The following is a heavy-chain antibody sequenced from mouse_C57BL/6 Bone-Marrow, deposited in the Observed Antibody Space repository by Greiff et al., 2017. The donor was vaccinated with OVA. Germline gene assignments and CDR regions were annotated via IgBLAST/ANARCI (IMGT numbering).Heavy chain of an antibody. V-gene: IGHV2-5*01. D-gene: IGHD2-3*01. CDR1: GFPLTSYG. CDR3: AKRGLLRREYAMDY. Sequence: VQLVESGPGLVQPSQSLSITCTVSGFPLTSYGVHWVRQSPGKGLEWLGVIWRGGSTDYNAAFMSRLSITKDNSKSQVFFKMNSLQADDTAIYYCAKRGLLRREYAMDYWGQGTSVTVSS. J-gene: IGHJ4*01. CDR2: IWRGGST.